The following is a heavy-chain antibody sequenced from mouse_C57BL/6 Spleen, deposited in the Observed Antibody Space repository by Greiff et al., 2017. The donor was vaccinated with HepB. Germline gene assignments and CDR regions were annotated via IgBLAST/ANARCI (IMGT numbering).Heavy chain of an antibody. V-gene: IGHV10-3*01. CDR2: IRSKSSNYAT. CDR3: VRPYYYGSSYAWFAY. CDR1: GFTFNTYA. Sequence: EVQVVESGGGLVQPKGSLKLSCAASGFTFNTYAMHWVRQAPGKGLEWVARIRSKSSNYATYYADSVKDRFTIARDDSQSMLYLQMNNLKTEDTAMYYGVRPYYYGSSYAWFAYWGQGTLVTVSA. J-gene: IGHJ3*01. D-gene: IGHD1-1*01.